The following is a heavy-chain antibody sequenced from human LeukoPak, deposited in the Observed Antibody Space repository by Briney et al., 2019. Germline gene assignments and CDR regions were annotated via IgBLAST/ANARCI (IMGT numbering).Heavy chain of an antibody. CDR1: GFTFSIYV. V-gene: IGHV3-23*01. J-gene: IGHJ4*02. Sequence: GGSLRLSCAASGFTFSIYVMSWVRQAPGKGLEWVSTISGGTSGTHYADSVRRRFAISRDNSKNTLYLQMNSLRAEDTAVYYCAKFLVEYYDFWSGYGNYWGQGTLVTVSS. D-gene: IGHD3-3*01. CDR3: AKFLVEYYDFWSGYGNY. CDR2: ISGGTSGT.